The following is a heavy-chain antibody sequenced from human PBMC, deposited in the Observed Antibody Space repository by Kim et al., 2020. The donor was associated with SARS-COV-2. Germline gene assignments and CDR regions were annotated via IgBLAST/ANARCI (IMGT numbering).Heavy chain of an antibody. J-gene: IGHJ4*02. CDR3: ATYNGNYGVRFDY. D-gene: IGHD1-7*01. Sequence: YTPSLKSRITISVDTSKTPFSRKLSSVTAADTAVYYCATYNGNYGVRFDYWGQGTLVTVSS. V-gene: IGHV4-31*02.